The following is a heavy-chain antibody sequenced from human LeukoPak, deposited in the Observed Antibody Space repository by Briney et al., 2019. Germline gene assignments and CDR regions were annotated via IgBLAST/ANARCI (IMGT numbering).Heavy chain of an antibody. J-gene: IGHJ2*01. Sequence: SETLSLTCTVYGDSISSYYWSWLRQPPGKGLEWIGYIYYSGSTNYNPSLKSRVTISVDTSKNQFYLKLSSVTAADTAVYYCARAGGEWLVKGYFDLWGRGTLVTVSS. CDR1: GDSISSYY. V-gene: IGHV4-59*01. CDR3: ARAGGEWLVKGYFDL. D-gene: IGHD6-19*01. CDR2: IYYSGST.